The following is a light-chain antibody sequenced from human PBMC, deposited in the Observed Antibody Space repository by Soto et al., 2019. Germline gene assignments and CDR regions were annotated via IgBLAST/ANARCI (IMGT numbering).Light chain of an antibody. CDR3: QQYGSSQIT. Sequence: EIVLTQSPATLSLSPGERATLSCRASQTIRSNYLAWYQQKPGQAPRLLIYGASSRATGIPDRFSGSGSGTDFTLTISRLEPEDFAVYYCQQYGSSQITFGQGTRLEIK. V-gene: IGKV3-20*01. CDR2: GAS. CDR1: QTIRSNY. J-gene: IGKJ5*01.